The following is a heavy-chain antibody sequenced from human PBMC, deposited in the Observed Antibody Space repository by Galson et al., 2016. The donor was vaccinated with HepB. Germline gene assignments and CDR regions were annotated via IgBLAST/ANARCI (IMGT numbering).Heavy chain of an antibody. CDR2: MYINGST. D-gene: IGHD2-2*01. J-gene: IGHJ3*02. CDR3: ARVLVPTAMWSFDI. Sequence: TLSLTCTVSGGSISGGSYYWNWIRQPAGKGLEWIGRMYINGSTNYNPSLKSRVTISVDMSKNQFSLKLNSVTAADTAVYYCARVLVPTAMWSFDIWGQGTMVTVSS. CDR1: GGSISGGSYY. V-gene: IGHV4-61*02.